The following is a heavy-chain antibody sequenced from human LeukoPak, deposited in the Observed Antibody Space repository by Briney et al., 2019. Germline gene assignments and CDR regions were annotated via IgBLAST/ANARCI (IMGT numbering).Heavy chain of an antibody. Sequence: PGGSLRLSCAASGFTFSNSAMNWVRQAPGKGLEWVSSINNVASHIYYAESVKGRFTISRDNAKNSVSLQMNNLRAEDTAVYYCARDPTHYLRYGYFDSWGQGTLVTVSS. CDR1: GFTFSNSA. CDR2: INNVASHI. CDR3: ARDPTHYLRYGYFDS. V-gene: IGHV3-21*01. D-gene: IGHD2/OR15-2a*01. J-gene: IGHJ4*02.